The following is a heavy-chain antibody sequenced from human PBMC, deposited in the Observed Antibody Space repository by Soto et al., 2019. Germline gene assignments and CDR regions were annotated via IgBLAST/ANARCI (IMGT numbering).Heavy chain of an antibody. J-gene: IGHJ4*02. CDR2: IKQDGSEK. CDR3: ARDETYYYGSGPV. CDR1: GFTFSNYW. D-gene: IGHD3-10*01. Sequence: EVQLLESGGGLVQPGGSLRLSCAASGFTFSNYWMSWVRQAPGKGLEWVANIKQDGSEKYYVDSVKGRFTISRDNAKNSLYLQMNNLRAEDTAVYYCARDETYYYGSGPVGGQGTLVTVSS. V-gene: IGHV3-7*01.